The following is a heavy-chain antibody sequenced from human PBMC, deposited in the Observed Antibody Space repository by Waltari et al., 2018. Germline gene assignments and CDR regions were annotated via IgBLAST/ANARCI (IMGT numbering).Heavy chain of an antibody. Sequence: QVQLVQSGAELKKPGASVRVSCKASGYTFINHGISWIRQAPGQGLEWMGWISAYSGDTRYAQNLQDRITMTTDTPTSTAYMELRSLRSDDTAIYYCTRERDFGVIIVFGYWGQGTPVTVSS. CDR1: GYTFINHG. V-gene: IGHV1-18*04. D-gene: IGHD3-3*01. CDR2: ISAYSGDT. J-gene: IGHJ4*02. CDR3: TRERDFGVIIVFGY.